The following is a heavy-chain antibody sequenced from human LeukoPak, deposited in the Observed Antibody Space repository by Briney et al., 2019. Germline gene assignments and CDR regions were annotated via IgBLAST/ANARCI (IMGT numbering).Heavy chain of an antibody. CDR2: MNPNSGNT. J-gene: IGHJ4*02. V-gene: IGHV1-8*01. CDR3: ARGLYYDFWSGYYITDY. Sequence: ASVKVSCKASGYTFTSYDINWVRQATGQGLEWMGWMNPNSGNTGYAQKFQGRVTMTRNTSISTAYMELSSLRSEGTAVYYCARGLYYDFWSGYYITDYWGQGTLVTVSS. CDR1: GYTFTSYD. D-gene: IGHD3-3*01.